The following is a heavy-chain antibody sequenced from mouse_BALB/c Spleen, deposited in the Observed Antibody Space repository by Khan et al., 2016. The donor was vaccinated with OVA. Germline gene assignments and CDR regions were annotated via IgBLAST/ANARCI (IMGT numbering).Heavy chain of an antibody. CDR2: IDPSTGYT. V-gene: IGHV1-7*01. J-gene: IGHJ2*01. CDR1: GYTFTTYW. CDR3: TRDRVDY. Sequence: QIQLVQSGAELAKPGASVEMSCKASGYTFTTYWMHWVKQRPGQGLEWIGYIDPSTGYTEYNEKFKDKATLSADKSSSTAYMQLSSLTSEDSAVYYCTRDRVDYWGQGTTLTVSS.